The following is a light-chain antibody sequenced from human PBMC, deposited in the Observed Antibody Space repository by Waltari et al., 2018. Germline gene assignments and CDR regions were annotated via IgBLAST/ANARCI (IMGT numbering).Light chain of an antibody. CDR2: KAN. Sequence: QTVVTQQPSLSVSPGGTATLTCALSSSSLSPTSYATCYQQTPGQAPRTLVYKANARSSGGPDRFSGSSLGNTAALTITGAQADDESDYYCALYMGSGIWVFGGGTRLTVL. CDR1: SSSLSPTSY. V-gene: IGLV8-61*01. J-gene: IGLJ3*02. CDR3: ALYMGSGIWV.